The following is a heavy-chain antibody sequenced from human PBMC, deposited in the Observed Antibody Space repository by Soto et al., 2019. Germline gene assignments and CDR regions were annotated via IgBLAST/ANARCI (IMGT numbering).Heavy chain of an antibody. V-gene: IGHV2-5*02. J-gene: IGHJ1*01. CDR3: AHRSRVGTVQH. CDR1: GFSLSTSGGG. D-gene: IGHD1-26*01. CDR2: IYWDDDK. Sequence: SGPTLVKPTQTLTLTCTFSGFSLSTSGGGVGWIRQPPGKALELLALIYWDDDKRYSPSLKSRLTITKDTAKNQVVLTMTNMDPVDTVTYYCAHRSRVGTVQHWGQGTLVTVSS.